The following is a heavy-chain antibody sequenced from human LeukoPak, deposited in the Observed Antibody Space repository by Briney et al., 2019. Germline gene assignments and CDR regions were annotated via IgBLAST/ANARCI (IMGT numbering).Heavy chain of an antibody. CDR2: IYSGGST. Sequence: PGGSLRLSCAASGFTVSSNYMSWVRLAPGKGLEWVSVIYSGGSTYYADSVKGRFTISRDNSKNTLSLQMNSLRVEDTSVYYCARDTYYESSGYYYSDYWGQGTLVTVSS. J-gene: IGHJ4*02. CDR1: GFTVSSNY. V-gene: IGHV3-53*01. CDR3: ARDTYYESSGYYYSDY. D-gene: IGHD3-22*01.